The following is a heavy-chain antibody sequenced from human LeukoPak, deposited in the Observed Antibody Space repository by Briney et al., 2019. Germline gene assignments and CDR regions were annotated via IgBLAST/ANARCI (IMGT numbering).Heavy chain of an antibody. CDR2: IYYSGST. D-gene: IGHD3-3*01. CDR1: GGSISSYY. V-gene: IGHV4-59*01. CDR3: ARVPDYDPNWFDP. J-gene: IGHJ5*02. Sequence: SETLSLTCTVSGGSISSYYWSWIRQPPGKGLEWIGYIYYSGSTNYNPSLKSRVTISVDTSKNQFSQKLSSVTAADTAVYYCARVPDYDPNWFDPWGQGTLVTVSS.